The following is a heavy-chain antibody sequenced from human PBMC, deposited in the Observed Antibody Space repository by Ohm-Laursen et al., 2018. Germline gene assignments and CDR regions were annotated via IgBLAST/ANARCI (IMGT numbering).Heavy chain of an antibody. Sequence: SLRLSCAASGFTFSSYGMHWVRQAPGKGLEWVAVISYDGSNKYYADSVKGRFTISRDNSKNTLYLQMNSLIAEDTAVYYCARGFGLRLGDLWGQGTLVTVSS. CDR2: ISYDGSNK. CDR1: GFTFSSYG. J-gene: IGHJ5*02. V-gene: IGHV3-30*03. CDR3: ARGFGLRLGDL. D-gene: IGHD3-16*01.